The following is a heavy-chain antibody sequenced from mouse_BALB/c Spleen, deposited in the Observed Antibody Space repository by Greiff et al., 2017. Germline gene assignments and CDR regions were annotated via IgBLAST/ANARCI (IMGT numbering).Heavy chain of an antibody. CDR3: ARWLGAMDY. J-gene: IGHJ4*01. CDR2: IAPGSGST. CDR1: GYTFTSYW. D-gene: IGHD2-2*01. Sequence: DLVKPGASVKLSCKASGYTFTSYWINWIKQRPGQGLEWIGRIAPGSGSTYYNEMFKGKATLTVDTSSSTAYIQLSSLSSEDSAVYFCARWLGAMDYWGQGTSVTVSS. V-gene: IGHV1S41*01.